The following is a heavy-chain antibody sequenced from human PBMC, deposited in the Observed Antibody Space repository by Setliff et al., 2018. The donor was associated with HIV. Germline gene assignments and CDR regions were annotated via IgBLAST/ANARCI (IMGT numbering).Heavy chain of an antibody. V-gene: IGHV1-46*01. CDR3: ARDPSSGIYYDSSGQCFQN. CDR1: GYTFTSYY. D-gene: IGHD3-22*01. Sequence: GASVKVSCKASGYTFTSYYMHWVRQAPGQGLEWMGIINPSGGSTSYAQKFQDRVTMTSDTSTSTIYMELSSLRSEDTAVFYCARDPSSGIYYDSSGQCFQNWGQGALVTAPQ. J-gene: IGHJ1*01. CDR2: INPSGGST.